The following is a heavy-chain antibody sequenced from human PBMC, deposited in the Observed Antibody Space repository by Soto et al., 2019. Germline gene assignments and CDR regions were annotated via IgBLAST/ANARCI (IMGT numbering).Heavy chain of an antibody. Sequence: QVQLVESGGGVVQPGRSLRLSCEASGFTFSSYGMHWVRQAPGKGLEWVAGISYDGSNKYYTDSVKGRFTISRDSSKNTLYLQMNSLRAEDTAVHYCAKDYYDRGYFDYWGQGTLVTVSS. D-gene: IGHD3-22*01. CDR1: GFTFSSYG. J-gene: IGHJ4*02. V-gene: IGHV3-30*18. CDR2: ISYDGSNK. CDR3: AKDYYDRGYFDY.